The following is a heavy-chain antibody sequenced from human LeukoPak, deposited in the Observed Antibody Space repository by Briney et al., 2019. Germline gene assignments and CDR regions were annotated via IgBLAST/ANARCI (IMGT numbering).Heavy chain of an antibody. J-gene: IGHJ4*02. CDR3: ARDGFVGAADY. CDR1: GFTFSNYW. V-gene: IGHV3-7*01. CDR2: IKQDGSEK. Sequence: GGSLRLSCAASGFTFSNYWMNWVRQAPGKGLEWVANIKQDGSEKYYVDSVKGRFTISRDNAKNSLFLQMNSLRVEDTAVFYCARDGFVGAADYWGQGTLVTVSS. D-gene: IGHD6-13*01.